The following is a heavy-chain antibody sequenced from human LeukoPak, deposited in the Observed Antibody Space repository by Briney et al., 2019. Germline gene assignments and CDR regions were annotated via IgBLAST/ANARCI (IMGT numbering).Heavy chain of an antibody. J-gene: IGHJ4*02. V-gene: IGHV5-51*01. Sequence: GESLKISCKGSGYSLTTYWIGWVRQMPGKGLEWMGIIYPGDSDTRYSPSFQGQVTMSADKSINTAYLQWSSLKASDTAMYYCARRQGCSSTSCPPDSWGQGTLVTVSS. D-gene: IGHD2-2*01. CDR1: GYSLTTYW. CDR2: IYPGDSDT. CDR3: ARRQGCSSTSCPPDS.